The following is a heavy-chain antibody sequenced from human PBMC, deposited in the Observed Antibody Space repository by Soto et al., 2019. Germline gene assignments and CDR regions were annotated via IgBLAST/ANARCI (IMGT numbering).Heavy chain of an antibody. D-gene: IGHD3-22*01. Sequence: SETLSLTCTVSGGSISSGGYYWSWIRQHPGKGLEWIGYIYYSGSTYYNPSLKSRVTISVDTSKNQFSLKLSSVTAADTAVYYCARENYYDSSGYYCGWNWFDPWGQGTLVTVSS. CDR3: ARENYYDSSGYYCGWNWFDP. CDR1: GGSISSGGYY. J-gene: IGHJ5*02. V-gene: IGHV4-31*03. CDR2: IYYSGST.